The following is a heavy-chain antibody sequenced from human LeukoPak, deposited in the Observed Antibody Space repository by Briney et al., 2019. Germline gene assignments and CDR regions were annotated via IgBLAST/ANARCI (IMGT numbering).Heavy chain of an antibody. CDR2: INHSGST. J-gene: IGHJ4*02. Sequence: SETLSLTCAVYGGSFSGYYWSWIRQPPGKGLEWIGEINHSGSTNYNPSLKSRVTISVDTSKNQFSLKLSSVTAADTAVYYCARGLYYYGSGSILDYWGQGTLVTVSS. V-gene: IGHV4-34*01. CDR1: GGSFSGYY. D-gene: IGHD3-10*01. CDR3: ARGLYYYGSGSILDY.